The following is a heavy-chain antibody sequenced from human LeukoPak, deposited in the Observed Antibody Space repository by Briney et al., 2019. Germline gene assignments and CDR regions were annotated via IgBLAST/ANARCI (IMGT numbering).Heavy chain of an antibody. J-gene: IGHJ4*02. CDR3: AWGGAQHYES. D-gene: IGHD3-16*01. CDR1: GFTFSNAW. Sequence: GGSLRLSCAASGFTFSNAWMTWVRQAPGKGLEWVGRIKSKMAGGTADYAAPVKGRFTISRDDSRNTVDLQMNGLTVEDTALYYCAWGGAQHYESWGQGTLVTVSS. V-gene: IGHV3-15*01. CDR2: IKSKMAGGTA.